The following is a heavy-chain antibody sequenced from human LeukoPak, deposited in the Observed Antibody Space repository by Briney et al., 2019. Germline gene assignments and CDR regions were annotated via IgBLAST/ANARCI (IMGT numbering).Heavy chain of an antibody. D-gene: IGHD2-8*01. Sequence: ASVKVSCKVSGYTLTELSMHWVRQAPGKGLEWRGGFDPEDGETIYAQKFQGRVTMPEDTSTDTAYMELSSLRSEDTAVYYCARSMLNNWFDPWGQGTLVTVSS. CDR2: FDPEDGET. CDR1: GYTLTELS. V-gene: IGHV1-24*01. CDR3: ARSMLNNWFDP. J-gene: IGHJ5*02.